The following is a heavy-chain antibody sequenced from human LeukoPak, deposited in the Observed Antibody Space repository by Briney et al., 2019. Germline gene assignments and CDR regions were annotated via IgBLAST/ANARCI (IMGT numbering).Heavy chain of an antibody. CDR1: GGSISSSSYY. D-gene: IGHD3-22*01. J-gene: IGHJ4*02. CDR3: ARRVYYDSSGYSGYYFDY. V-gene: IGHV4-39*01. CDR2: SYYSGST. Sequence: KPSETLSLTCTVSGGSISSSSYYWGWIRQPPGKGLEWIGSSYYSGSTYYNPSLKSRVTISVDTSKNQFSLKLSSVTAADTAVFYCARRVYYDSSGYSGYYFDYWGQGTLVTVSS.